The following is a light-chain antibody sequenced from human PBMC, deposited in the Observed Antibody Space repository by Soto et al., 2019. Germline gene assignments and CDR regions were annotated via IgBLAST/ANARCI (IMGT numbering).Light chain of an antibody. V-gene: IGKV1-5*03. CDR3: QQYKSYPYT. Sequence: DIPMTQSPSTLSASVGDRVTITCRASQSISTWLAWYQQKPGKAPKLLIHKASSLESGVPSSFSGSGSGTEFTLTISSLQPDDFATYYCQQYKSYPYTFGPGTKVDI. CDR2: KAS. J-gene: IGKJ3*01. CDR1: QSISTW.